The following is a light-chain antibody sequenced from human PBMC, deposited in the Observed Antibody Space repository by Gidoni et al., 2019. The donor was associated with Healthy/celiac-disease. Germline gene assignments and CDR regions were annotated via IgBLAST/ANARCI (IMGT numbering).Light chain of an antibody. V-gene: IGKV1-13*02. CDR1: QGISSA. J-gene: IGKJ5*01. Sequence: AIQLTQHPSSLSASVGDRVTITCRASQGISSALAWYQQKPGKAPKLLIYDASSLESGVPSRFSGSGSGTDFTLTISSLQPEDFATYYCQQFNSYPITFGQGTRLEIK. CDR3: QQFNSYPIT. CDR2: DAS.